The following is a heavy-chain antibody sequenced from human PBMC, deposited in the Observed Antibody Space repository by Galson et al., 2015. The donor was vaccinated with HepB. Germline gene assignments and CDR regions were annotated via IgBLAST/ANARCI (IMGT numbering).Heavy chain of an antibody. CDR3: ARIVYSSSAEVDY. CDR2: IYYTGST. V-gene: IGHV4-39*07. D-gene: IGHD6-6*01. J-gene: IGHJ4*02. Sequence: SETLSLTCTVSGDSISSTSYYWGWIRQPPVKGLEWIGTIYYTGSTYYNPSLKSRLTISVDTSKNHFSLKLTSVTAADTAVYYCARIVYSSSAEVDYWGQGTLVTVSS. CDR1: GDSISSTSYY.